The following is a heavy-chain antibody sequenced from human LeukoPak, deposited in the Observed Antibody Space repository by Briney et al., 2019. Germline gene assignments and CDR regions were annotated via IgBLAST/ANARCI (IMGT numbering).Heavy chain of an antibody. J-gene: IGHJ4*02. CDR2: INHSGST. Sequence: SETLSLTCAVYGGSFSGYYWSWIRQPPGKGLEWIGEINHSGSTNYNPSLKSRVTISVDTSKNQFSLKLSFVTAADTAVYYCARGRVYELPVFDYWGQGTLVTVSS. CDR1: GGSFSGYY. V-gene: IGHV4-34*01. CDR3: ARGRVYELPVFDY. D-gene: IGHD1-26*01.